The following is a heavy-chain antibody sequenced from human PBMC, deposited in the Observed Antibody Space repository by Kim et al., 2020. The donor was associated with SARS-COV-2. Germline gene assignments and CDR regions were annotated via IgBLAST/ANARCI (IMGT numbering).Heavy chain of an antibody. CDR1: GYTFTSYY. CDR3: ARDSKDTGWNDLFGSYYYYGMDV. Sequence: ASVKVSCKASGYTFTSYYMHWVRQAPGQGLEWMGIINPSGGSTSYAQKFQGRVTMTRDTSPSTVYRELSSLRSEDTAVYYCARDSKDTGWNDLFGSYYYYGMDVWGQGTTVTVSS. D-gene: IGHD1-1*01. V-gene: IGHV1-46*01. CDR2: INPSGGST. J-gene: IGHJ6*02.